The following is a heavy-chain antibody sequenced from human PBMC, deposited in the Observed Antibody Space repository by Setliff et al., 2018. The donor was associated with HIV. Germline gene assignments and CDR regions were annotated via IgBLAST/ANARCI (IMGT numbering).Heavy chain of an antibody. Sequence: GGSLRLSCAASGFTVSSNYMSWVRQAPGKGLEWVSVIYGGGTTHYADSVKGRFTISRDNAKNSLYLEMNSLTVEDTALYYCVRDQLRHPERWDFDFWGQGTLVTVSS. CDR2: IYGGGTT. D-gene: IGHD1-26*01. CDR1: GFTVSSNY. V-gene: IGHV3-66*01. CDR3: VRDQLRHPERWDFDF. J-gene: IGHJ4*02.